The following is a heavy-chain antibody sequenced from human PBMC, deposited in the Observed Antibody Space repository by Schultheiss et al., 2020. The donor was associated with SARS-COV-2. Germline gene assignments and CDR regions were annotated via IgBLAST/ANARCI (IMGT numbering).Heavy chain of an antibody. CDR3: ARDLDCSSTSCTPLWYFDL. V-gene: IGHV3-69-1*01. Sequence: GGSLRLSCATSGFPLQNYAVHWVRQAPGKGLEWVSSISSSSTIYYADSVKGRFTISRDNSKNTLYLQMSSLRAEDTAVYYCARDLDCSSTSCTPLWYFDLWGRGTLVTVSS. CDR2: ISSSSTI. J-gene: IGHJ2*01. CDR1: GFPLQNYA. D-gene: IGHD2-2*01.